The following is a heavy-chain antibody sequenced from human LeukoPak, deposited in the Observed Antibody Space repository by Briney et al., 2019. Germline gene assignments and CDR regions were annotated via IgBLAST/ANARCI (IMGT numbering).Heavy chain of an antibody. J-gene: IGHJ4*02. CDR1: GVTLRNYA. CDR3: AITASYGGNSQGYFDY. Sequence: PGGSLRLSCAASGVTLRNYAMSWVRQAPGKGLEWVSAISGSGGSTYYADSVKGRFTISRDNSKNTLYLQMNSLRAEDTAVYYCAITASYGGNSQGYFDYWGQGTLVTVSS. D-gene: IGHD4-23*01. CDR2: ISGSGGST. V-gene: IGHV3-23*01.